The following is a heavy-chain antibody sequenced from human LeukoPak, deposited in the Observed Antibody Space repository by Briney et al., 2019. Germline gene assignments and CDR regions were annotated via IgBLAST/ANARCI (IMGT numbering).Heavy chain of an antibody. V-gene: IGHV3-21*01. CDR2: FGTRSTSI. D-gene: IGHD3-22*01. CDR1: GFTFSSYW. CDR3: AREVSEGFDF. Sequence: GGSLRLSCAASGFTFSSYWMTWVRQAPGKGLEWVSSFGTRSTSIYHAGSVKGRFAIPRDNAKNSLYLQMKSLRAEDTALYYCAREVSEGFDFWGQGTLVTVSS. J-gene: IGHJ4*02.